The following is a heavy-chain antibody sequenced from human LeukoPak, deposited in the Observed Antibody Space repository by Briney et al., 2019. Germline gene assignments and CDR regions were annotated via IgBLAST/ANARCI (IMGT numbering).Heavy chain of an antibody. CDR1: GYTFTNYH. CDR2: ISPNNGDS. J-gene: IGHJ4*02. D-gene: IGHD6-25*01. CDR3: ARTTSFTASGYDY. V-gene: IGHV1-8*03. Sequence: GASVKVSCKASGYTFTNYHINWVRQATGQGLEWMGWISPNNGDSGFAQKFQGRVTITRDTAMTTAYMELSSLTSEDTAIYFCARTTSFTASGYDYWGQGTLVTVSS.